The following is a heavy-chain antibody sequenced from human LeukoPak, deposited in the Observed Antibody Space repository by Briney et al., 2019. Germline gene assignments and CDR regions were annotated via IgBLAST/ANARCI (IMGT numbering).Heavy chain of an antibody. CDR1: GVTFSPYS. CDR3: ARNKPGADSSGYSSFHYYYYGMDV. D-gene: IGHD3-22*01. CDR2: VSRTSRDI. J-gene: IGHJ6*02. Sequence: GPSLRPSCAAWGVTFSPYSMGSVRQGPGKGPEWVSSVSRTSRDIIYRDSVKGRFTISRDNAKNALSLQMNNLRAEDTAVYYCARNKPGADSSGYSSFHYYYYGMDVWGQGTTVTVSS. V-gene: IGHV3-21*01.